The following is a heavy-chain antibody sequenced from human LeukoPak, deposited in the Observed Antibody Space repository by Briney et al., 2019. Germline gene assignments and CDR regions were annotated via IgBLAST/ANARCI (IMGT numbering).Heavy chain of an antibody. Sequence: ASVKVSCKASGYTFTGYYIHWVRQAPGQGFEWMGWINPKNSGTNYAQKFQGRVTLTRDTSISTAYMELSRLRSDDTAVYYCARDRDSSSPNYFDYWGQGTLVTVSS. CDR2: INPKNSGT. V-gene: IGHV1-2*02. J-gene: IGHJ4*02. CDR3: ARDRDSSSPNYFDY. D-gene: IGHD6-13*01. CDR1: GYTFTGYY.